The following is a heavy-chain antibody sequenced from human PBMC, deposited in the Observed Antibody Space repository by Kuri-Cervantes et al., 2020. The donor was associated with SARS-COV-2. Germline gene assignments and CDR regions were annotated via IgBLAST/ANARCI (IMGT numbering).Heavy chain of an antibody. D-gene: IGHD6-19*01. V-gene: IGHV3-23*01. CDR2: ISGSGGST. J-gene: IGHJ4*02. Sequence: GESLKISCAASGFTFSSYAMSWVRQAPGKGLEWVSAISGSGGSTYYADSVRGRFTFSRDNSKSTLYLQMTSLRAEDTAEYYCATGLSSGWYYANSGHYFDYCGQGTLVTVSS. CDR1: GFTFSSYA. CDR3: ATGLSSGWYYANSGHYFDY.